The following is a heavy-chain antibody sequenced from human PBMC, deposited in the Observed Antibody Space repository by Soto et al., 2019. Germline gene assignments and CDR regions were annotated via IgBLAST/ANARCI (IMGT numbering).Heavy chain of an antibody. V-gene: IGHV3-74*01. CDR1: GFSFSTYW. CDR3: ARGVLSGIWEESAFDS. D-gene: IGHD1-26*01. Sequence: GGSLRLSCAASGFSFSTYWMHWVRQVPGKGLEWVSRINDDGHSAIYADSVKGRFTISRDNARNTLYVQMNSLRGEDTAVYYCARGVLSGIWEESAFDSWGQGTLVTVSS. CDR2: INDDGHSA. J-gene: IGHJ5*01.